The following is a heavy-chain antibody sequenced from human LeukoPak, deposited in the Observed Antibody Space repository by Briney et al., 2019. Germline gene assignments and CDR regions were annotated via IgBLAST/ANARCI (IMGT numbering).Heavy chain of an antibody. Sequence: GGSLRLSCAASGFSFSSSGMSWVRQAPGKGLEWVSGISGGGGNPFYADSVKGRFTISRDNSKNTLYLQMNSLRAEDTAVYYCARATVTRWFDPWGQGTLVTVSS. D-gene: IGHD4-17*01. CDR1: GFSFSSSG. V-gene: IGHV3-23*01. CDR3: ARATVTRWFDP. J-gene: IGHJ5*02. CDR2: ISGGGGNP.